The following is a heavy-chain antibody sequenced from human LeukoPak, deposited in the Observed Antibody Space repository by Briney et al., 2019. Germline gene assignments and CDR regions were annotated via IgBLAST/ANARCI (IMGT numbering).Heavy chain of an antibody. CDR1: GGSISSFY. J-gene: IGHJ6*03. Sequence: SETLSLTCTVSGGSISSFYWSWIRQPPGKGLEWIGYIYYSGSTNYNPSLKSRVTISVDTSKNQFSLKLSSVTAADTAVYYCARRGYSYGSGYYYMDVWGKGTTVTVSS. CDR2: IYYSGST. V-gene: IGHV4-59*08. D-gene: IGHD5-18*01. CDR3: ARRGYSYGSGYYYMDV.